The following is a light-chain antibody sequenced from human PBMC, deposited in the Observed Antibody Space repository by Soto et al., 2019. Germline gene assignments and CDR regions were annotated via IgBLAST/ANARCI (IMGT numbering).Light chain of an antibody. V-gene: IGLV2-8*01. CDR1: TSDVGGYNF. CDR2: EAT. J-gene: IGLJ1*01. Sequence: QSALAQPPSASGSPGQSVAISCTGTTSDVGGYNFVSWYQQHPGKAPKLIIYEATKRPSGVPDRFSGAWSGNTASLIVSGLQAEDEADYYCSAFVGSEGYVFGSGTKLTVL. CDR3: SAFVGSEGYV.